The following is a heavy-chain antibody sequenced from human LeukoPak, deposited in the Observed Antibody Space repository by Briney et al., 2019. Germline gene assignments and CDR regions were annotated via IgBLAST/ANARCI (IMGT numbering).Heavy chain of an antibody. D-gene: IGHD2-8*02. CDR2: INKDGTEK. CDR1: EFTSSALW. J-gene: IGHJ6*04. Sequence: PGGSLRLSCAASEFTSSALWMTWVRRPPGEGLEWVANINKDGTEKEYVDSVKGRFSIFRDNAKNSVFLQMNSLRAEDTAVYYCAIFAGAVPGNLLLWGKGTTVIVSA. V-gene: IGHV3-7*01. CDR3: AIFAGAVPGNLLL.